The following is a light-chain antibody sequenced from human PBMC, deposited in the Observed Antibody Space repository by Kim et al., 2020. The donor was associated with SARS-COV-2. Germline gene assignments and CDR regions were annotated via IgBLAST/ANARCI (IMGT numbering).Light chain of an antibody. J-gene: IGKJ3*01. V-gene: IGKV1-39*01. CDR1: QSISSH. Sequence: DIQMTQSPSSLSASVGDRVTITCRTTQSISSHLNWYQQKPGRAPKLLISAASTLQGGVPSRFSGSGSETDFTLTISSLQPDDFATYFCQQNYINPFTFGPGTKVDIK. CDR2: AAS. CDR3: QQNYINPFT.